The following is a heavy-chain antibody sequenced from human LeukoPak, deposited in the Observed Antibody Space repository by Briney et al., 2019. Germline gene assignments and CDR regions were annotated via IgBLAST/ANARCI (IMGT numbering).Heavy chain of an antibody. V-gene: IGHV4-61*02. CDR3: AREGRYYYDSSGYTSVGAFDI. CDR1: GGSISSGSYY. Sequence: SETLSLTCTVSGGSISSGSYYWSWIRQPAGKGLEWIGRIYTSGSTNYNPSLKSRVTISVDTSKNQFSLKLSSVTAADTAVYYCAREGRYYYDSSGYTSVGAFDIWSQGTMVTVSS. CDR2: IYTSGST. J-gene: IGHJ3*02. D-gene: IGHD3-22*01.